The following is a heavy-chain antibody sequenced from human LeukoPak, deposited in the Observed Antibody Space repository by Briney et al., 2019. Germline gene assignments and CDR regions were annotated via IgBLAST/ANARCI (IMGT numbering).Heavy chain of an antibody. Sequence: ASVKVSCKASGYTFTGYYMHWVRQAPGQGLEWMGRINPNSGGTNYAQKFQGRVTMTRDTSISAAYMELSRLRSDDTAVYYCARDGTSGSYYGSLDYWGQGTLVTVSS. CDR3: ARDGTSGSYYGSLDY. CDR1: GYTFTGYY. CDR2: INPNSGGT. V-gene: IGHV1-2*06. J-gene: IGHJ4*02. D-gene: IGHD1-26*01.